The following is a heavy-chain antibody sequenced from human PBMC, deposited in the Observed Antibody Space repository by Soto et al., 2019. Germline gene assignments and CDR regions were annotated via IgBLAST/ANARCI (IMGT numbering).Heavy chain of an antibody. D-gene: IGHD3-10*01. Sequence: SVKVSCKASGGTFSSYAISWVRQAPGQGLEWMGGIIPIFGTANYAQKFQGRVTITADESTSTAYMELSSLRSEDTAVYYCARDRGYYGSGRDAFDIWGQGTMVTVSS. V-gene: IGHV1-69*13. CDR2: IIPIFGTA. J-gene: IGHJ3*02. CDR1: GGTFSSYA. CDR3: ARDRGYYGSGRDAFDI.